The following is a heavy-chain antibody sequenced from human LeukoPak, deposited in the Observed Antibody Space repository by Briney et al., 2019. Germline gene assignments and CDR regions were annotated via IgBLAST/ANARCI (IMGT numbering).Heavy chain of an antibody. J-gene: IGHJ6*02. Sequence: GASVKVSCKASGYTFTSYAMHWVRQAPGQRLEWMGWMNPNSGNTGYAQKFQGRVTITRNTSISTAYMELSSLRSEDTAVYYCASTGTIDYYYGMDVWGQGTTVTVSS. D-gene: IGHD1-1*01. CDR2: MNPNSGNT. CDR3: ASTGTIDYYYGMDV. CDR1: GYTFTSYA. V-gene: IGHV1-8*03.